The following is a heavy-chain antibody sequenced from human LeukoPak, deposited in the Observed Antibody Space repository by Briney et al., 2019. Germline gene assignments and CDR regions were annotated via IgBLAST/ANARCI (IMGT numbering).Heavy chain of an antibody. CDR1: GGSISSSSHY. CDR3: ASVMVYDSSGYYKYHFDY. Sequence: SETLSLTCTVSGGSISSSSHYWGWIRQPPGKGLEWIGSIHYSGSTYYNPSLKSRVTMSVDTSKNQFSLKLSSVTAADTAVYYCASVMVYDSSGYYKYHFDYWGQGTLVTVSS. D-gene: IGHD3-22*01. CDR2: IHYSGST. V-gene: IGHV4-39*01. J-gene: IGHJ4*02.